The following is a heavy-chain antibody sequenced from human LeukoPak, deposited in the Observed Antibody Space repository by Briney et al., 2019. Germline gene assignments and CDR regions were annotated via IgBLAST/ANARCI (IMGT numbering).Heavy chain of an antibody. J-gene: IGHJ4*02. CDR3: ARTPGITVAGGFFDY. D-gene: IGHD6-19*01. Sequence: SETLSLTCAVSGDSISNDYWSWFRQPAGKGLEWIGRIYSDGNTDDNPSLKSRVAMSVDTSRNQFSLHLRFVTAADTALYYCARTPGITVAGGFFDYRGEGRLVSVSS. CDR2: IYSDGNT. CDR1: GDSISNDY. V-gene: IGHV4-4*07.